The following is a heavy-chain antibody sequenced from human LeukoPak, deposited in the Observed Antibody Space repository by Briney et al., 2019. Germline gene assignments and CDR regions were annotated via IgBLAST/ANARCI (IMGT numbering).Heavy chain of an antibody. CDR1: GFTFSSYA. D-gene: IGHD6-13*01. V-gene: IGHV3-23*01. Sequence: GGSLRLSCAASGFTFSSYAMSWVRQAPGKGLEWVSAISGSGGSTYYADSVKGRFTISRDNSKNTLYLQMNSLRAEDTAVYYCAKGGGSSSWYAYFDYWGQGTLVTVSS. CDR2: ISGSGGST. CDR3: AKGGGSSSWYAYFDY. J-gene: IGHJ4*02.